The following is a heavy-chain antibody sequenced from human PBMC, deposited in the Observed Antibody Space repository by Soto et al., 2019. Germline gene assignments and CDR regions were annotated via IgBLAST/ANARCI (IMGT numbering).Heavy chain of an antibody. CDR1: GVSFSDYS. J-gene: IGHJ4*02. Sequence: GASLKLSCVVSGVSFSDYSMNWVRQAPGKGLEWVSLITGNSEYKYYAGSVKGRFTVSRDNAKNSLYLQMNSLTVEDTAVYYCARSGELLQIFDSWGQGTLVTVSS. V-gene: IGHV3-21*06. CDR3: ARSGELLQIFDS. D-gene: IGHD1-26*01. CDR2: ITGNSEYK.